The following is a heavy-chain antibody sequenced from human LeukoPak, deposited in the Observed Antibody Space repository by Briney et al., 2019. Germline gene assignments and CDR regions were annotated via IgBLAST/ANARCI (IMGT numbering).Heavy chain of an antibody. CDR2: IYPDDSDT. V-gene: IGHV5-51*01. J-gene: IGHJ4*02. D-gene: IGHD1-26*01. CDR1: DYNFTRSW. Sequence: GESLKISCKASDYNFTRSWIGWVRQMPGKGLEWLGIIYPDDSDTRYSPSFQGHVTISADKSITTAYLQWSSLRASDTAMYYCATVRAIAYFDYCGQGTLVTVSS. CDR3: ATVRAIAYFDY.